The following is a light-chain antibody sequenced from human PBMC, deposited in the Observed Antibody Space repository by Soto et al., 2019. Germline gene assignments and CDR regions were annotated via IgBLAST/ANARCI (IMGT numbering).Light chain of an antibody. CDR3: QQYAGSPLT. V-gene: IGKV3-20*01. J-gene: IGKJ4*01. CDR2: DAS. Sequence: ENVLTQSPGTLSLSPGERAILSCRASQSVGKNYLGWFQQKLGQAPRLLIYDASNRATGIPDRFTGSGSGTDFTLTISRLEPEDVAVYYCQQYAGSPLTFGGGTKVEIK. CDR1: QSVGKNY.